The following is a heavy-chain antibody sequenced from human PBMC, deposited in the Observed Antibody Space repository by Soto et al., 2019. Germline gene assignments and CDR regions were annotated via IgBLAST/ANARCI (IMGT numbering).Heavy chain of an antibody. CDR3: ARDVSSDTTGFRGYDL. V-gene: IGHV1-69*01. J-gene: IGHJ4*02. Sequence: QLHLVQSGAEVKKAGSSVKVSCKASGGTVSSYAITWVRQAPGKGLEWMGVFIPIFVSAHYAPKFQGRITITSDESTSTAYMALRGLTSEDTAIYYCARDVSSDTTGFRGYDLWGQGTQVTVSS. D-gene: IGHD3-10*01. CDR2: FIPIFVSA. CDR1: GGTVSSYA.